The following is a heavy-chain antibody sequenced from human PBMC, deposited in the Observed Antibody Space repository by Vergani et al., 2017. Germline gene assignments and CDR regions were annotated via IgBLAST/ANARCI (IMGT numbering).Heavy chain of an antibody. CDR2: IIPILGIA. J-gene: IGHJ6*03. D-gene: IGHD3-3*01. CDR1: GGTFSSYT. Sequence: QVQLVQSGAEVKKPGSSVKVSCKASGGTFSSYTISWVRQAPGQGLEWMGRIIPILGIANYAQKFQGRVTITADKSTSTAYMELSSLRSEDTAVYYCAREGFLEWFGDQYYYYYYMDVWGKGTTVTVSS. V-gene: IGHV1-69*08. CDR3: AREGFLEWFGDQYYYYYYMDV.